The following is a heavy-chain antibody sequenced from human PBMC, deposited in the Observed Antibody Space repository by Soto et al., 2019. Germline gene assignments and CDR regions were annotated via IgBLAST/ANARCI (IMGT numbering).Heavy chain of an antibody. J-gene: IGHJ4*03. CDR1: GYTFTSYD. V-gene: IGHV1-8*01. CDR2: MNPNSGNT. D-gene: IGHD3-9*01. CDR3: ARVRVDWFDADDF. Sequence: ASVKVSCKASGYTFTSYDINWVRQATGQGLEWMGWMNPNSGNTGYAQKFQGRVTMTRNTSISTAYMELSSLRSEDTAVYYCARVRVDWFDADDFWGQGTLVTVSS.